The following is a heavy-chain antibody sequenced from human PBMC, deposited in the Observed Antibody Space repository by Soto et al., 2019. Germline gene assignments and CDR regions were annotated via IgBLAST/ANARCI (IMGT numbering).Heavy chain of an antibody. CDR2: INHSGST. D-gene: IGHD2-15*01. Sequence: QVQLQQWGAGLLKPSETLSLTCAVYGGSFSGYYWSWIRQPPGKGLEWIGEINHSGSTNYNPSLKSRVTISVDTSKHQFSLKLSSVTAADTAVYYCARAGIVVVVAAPNWFDPWGQGTLVTVSS. CDR1: GGSFSGYY. CDR3: ARAGIVVVVAAPNWFDP. V-gene: IGHV4-34*01. J-gene: IGHJ5*02.